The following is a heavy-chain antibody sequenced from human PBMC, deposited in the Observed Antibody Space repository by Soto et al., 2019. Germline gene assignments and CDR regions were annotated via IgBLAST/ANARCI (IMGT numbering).Heavy chain of an antibody. V-gene: IGHV3-9*01. CDR2: ISWNSGSI. D-gene: IGHD3-10*01. Sequence: LRLSCAASGFTFDDYAMHWVRQAPGKGLEWASGISWNSGSIGYADSVKGRFTISRDNAKNSLYLQMNSLRAEDTALYYCAKGWFGELFPGMDVWGQGTTVTVSS. J-gene: IGHJ6*02. CDR1: GFTFDDYA. CDR3: AKGWFGELFPGMDV.